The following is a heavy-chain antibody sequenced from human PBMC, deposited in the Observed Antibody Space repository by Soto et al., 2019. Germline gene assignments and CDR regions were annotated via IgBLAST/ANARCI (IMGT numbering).Heavy chain of an antibody. CDR3: AKISPFLHCSGGSCYSHPKTSDY. V-gene: IGHV3-23*01. D-gene: IGHD2-15*01. CDR1: GFTFSSYA. CDR2: ISGSGGST. Sequence: GGSLRLSCAASGFTFSSYAMSWVRQAPGKGLEWVSAISGSGGSTYYADSVKGRFTISRDNSKNTLYLQMNSLRAEDTAVYYCAKISPFLHCSGGSCYSHPKTSDYWGQGTLVTVSS. J-gene: IGHJ4*02.